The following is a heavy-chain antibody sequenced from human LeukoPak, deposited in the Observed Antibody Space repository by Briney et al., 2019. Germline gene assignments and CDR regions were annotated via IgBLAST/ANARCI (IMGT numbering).Heavy chain of an antibody. CDR3: ARDLPYYDSSAYRP. Sequence: PGGSLRLSCAASGFTFSSYEMNWVRQAPGNGLEWVSYISSSGSIIYYADSVKGRFTISRDNAKNSLYLQMNSLRAEDTAVYYCARDLPYYDSSAYRPWGQGTLVTVSS. CDR2: ISSSGSII. J-gene: IGHJ5*02. V-gene: IGHV3-48*03. D-gene: IGHD3-22*01. CDR1: GFTFSSYE.